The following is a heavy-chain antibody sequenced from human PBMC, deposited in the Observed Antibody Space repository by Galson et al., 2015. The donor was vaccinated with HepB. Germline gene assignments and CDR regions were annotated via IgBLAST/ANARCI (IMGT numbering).Heavy chain of an antibody. V-gene: IGHV1-2*02. Sequence: SVKVSCKASGYTFTGYYMHWVRQAPGQGLEWMGWINPNSGGTNYAQKFQGRVTMTRDTSISTAYMELSRLRSDDTAVYYCARDPSHITIFGVEAPWGQGTLVTVSS. CDR1: GYTFTGYY. CDR3: ARDPSHITIFGVEAP. D-gene: IGHD3-3*01. J-gene: IGHJ5*02. CDR2: INPNSGGT.